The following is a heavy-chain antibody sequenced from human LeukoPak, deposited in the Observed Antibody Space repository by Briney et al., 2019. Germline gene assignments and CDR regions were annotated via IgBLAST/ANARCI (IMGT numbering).Heavy chain of an antibody. D-gene: IGHD1-1*01. Sequence: GGSLRLSCTASGFPFSDYIMNWVRQAPGKGLEWISYIGISSGNTKYADSVKGRFTISADNAKNSLYLQMNSLRVEDTAVYYCARDHNYAFDNWGQGTLVSVSS. CDR1: GFPFSDYI. V-gene: IGHV3-48*04. CDR3: ARDHNYAFDN. J-gene: IGHJ4*02. CDR2: IGISSGNT.